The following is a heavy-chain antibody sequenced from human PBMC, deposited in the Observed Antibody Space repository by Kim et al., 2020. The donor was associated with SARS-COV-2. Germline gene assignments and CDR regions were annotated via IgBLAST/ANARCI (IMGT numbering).Heavy chain of an antibody. CDR2: IIPIFGTA. CDR3: ARAFVVVTATSGNWFDP. Sequence: SVKVSCKASGGTFSSYAISWVRQAPGQGLEWMGGIIPIFGTANYAQKFQGRVTITADESTSTAYMELSSLRSEDTAVYYCARAFVVVTATSGNWFDPWGQGTLVTVSS. D-gene: IGHD2-21*02. V-gene: IGHV1-69*13. CDR1: GGTFSSYA. J-gene: IGHJ5*02.